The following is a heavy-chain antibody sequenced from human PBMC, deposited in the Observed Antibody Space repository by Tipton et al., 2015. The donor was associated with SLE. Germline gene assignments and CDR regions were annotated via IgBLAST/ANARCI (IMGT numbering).Heavy chain of an antibody. D-gene: IGHD6-6*01. J-gene: IGHJ3*02. Sequence: LSCAVYGGSFSGYYWSWIRQPPGKGLEWIGEINHSGSTNYNPSLKSRVTISVDTSKNQFSLKLSSVTAADTAVYYCARLQAARTIWGQGTMVTVSS. CDR3: ARLQAARTI. V-gene: IGHV4-34*01. CDR1: GGSFSGYY. CDR2: INHSGST.